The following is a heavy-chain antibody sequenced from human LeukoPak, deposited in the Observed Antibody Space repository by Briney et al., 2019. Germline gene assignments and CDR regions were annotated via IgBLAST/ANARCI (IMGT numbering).Heavy chain of an antibody. D-gene: IGHD3-22*01. CDR2: IYHSGST. Sequence: SETLSLTCTVSGGSISSGSYYWGWIRQPPGKGLEWIGSIYHSGSTYCNPSLKSRVTISVDTSKNQFSLKLSSVTAADTAVYYCARDLGPGYDSSGYFQHWGQGTLVTVSS. J-gene: IGHJ1*01. CDR3: ARDLGPGYDSSGYFQH. CDR1: GGSISSGSYY. V-gene: IGHV4-39*07.